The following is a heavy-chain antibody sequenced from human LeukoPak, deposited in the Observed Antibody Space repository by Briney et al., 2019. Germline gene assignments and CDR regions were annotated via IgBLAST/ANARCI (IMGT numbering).Heavy chain of an antibody. CDR2: ISSSSSTI. CDR1: GFTFSSYS. V-gene: IGHV3-48*04. Sequence: GGSLRLSCAASGFTFSSYSMNWVRQAPGKGLEWVSYISSSSSTIYYADSVKGRFTISRDNAKNSLYLQMNSLRAEDTAVYYCARVRYYYGSGSYGIDYWGQGTLVTVSS. J-gene: IGHJ4*02. D-gene: IGHD3-10*01. CDR3: ARVRYYYGSGSYGIDY.